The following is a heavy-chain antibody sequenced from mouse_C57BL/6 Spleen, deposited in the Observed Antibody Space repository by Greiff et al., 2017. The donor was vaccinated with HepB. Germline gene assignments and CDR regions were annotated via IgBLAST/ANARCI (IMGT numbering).Heavy chain of an antibody. CDR3: ARPDYGSSYYWYFDV. CDR1: GFNIKDYY. V-gene: IGHV14-2*01. Sequence: VQLKESGAELVKPGASVKLSCTASGFNIKDYYMHWVKQRTEQGLEWIGRIDPEDGETKYAPKFQGKATIIADTSSNTAYLQLSSLTSEDTAVYYCARPDYGSSYYWYFDVWGTGTTVTVSS. CDR2: IDPEDGET. D-gene: IGHD1-1*01. J-gene: IGHJ1*03.